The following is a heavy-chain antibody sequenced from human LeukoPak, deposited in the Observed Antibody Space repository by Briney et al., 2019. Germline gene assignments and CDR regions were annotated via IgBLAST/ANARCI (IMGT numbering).Heavy chain of an antibody. Sequence: SVKVSCKASGGTFSSYAISWVRQAPGQGLEWMGRIIPILGIANYAQKFQGRVTITADKSTSTAYMELSSLRSEDTAVYYCARDVHESSGAMADDYWGQGTLVTVSS. J-gene: IGHJ4*02. CDR1: GGTFSSYA. V-gene: IGHV1-69*04. D-gene: IGHD5-18*01. CDR2: IIPILGIA. CDR3: ARDVHESSGAMADDY.